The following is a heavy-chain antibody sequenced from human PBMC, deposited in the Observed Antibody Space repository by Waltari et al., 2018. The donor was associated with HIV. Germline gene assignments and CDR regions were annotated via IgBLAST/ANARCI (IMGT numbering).Heavy chain of an antibody. CDR1: GGSIRSYY. J-gene: IGHJ3*02. V-gene: IGHV4-4*07. Sequence: QVQLQESGPGLVKPSETLSLTCTVPGGSIRSYYWRWIRPPAGEGLEWIGRSYTSGSTNYNPSLKSRVTMSVDTSKNQFSLKLSSVTAADTAVYYCARYCSGGSCYPLVIDAFDIWGQGTMVTVSS. D-gene: IGHD2-15*01. CDR3: ARYCSGGSCYPLVIDAFDI. CDR2: SYTSGST.